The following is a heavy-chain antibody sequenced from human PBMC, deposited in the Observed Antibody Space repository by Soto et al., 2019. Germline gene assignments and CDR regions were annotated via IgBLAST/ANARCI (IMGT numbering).Heavy chain of an antibody. D-gene: IGHD3-10*01. CDR1: GGSISSGDFY. J-gene: IGHJ4*02. Sequence: QVQLQEPGPGLVKPSQTLSLTCTVSGGSISSGDFYWSWNRHPPGKGLEWIGYIYYSGSTCYNPSLKSRVTISVDTSKNQFSLKLSSVTAADTAVYYCARDLGSGSWTDYWGQGTLVTVSS. CDR3: ARDLGSGSWTDY. V-gene: IGHV4-30-4*01. CDR2: IYYSGST.